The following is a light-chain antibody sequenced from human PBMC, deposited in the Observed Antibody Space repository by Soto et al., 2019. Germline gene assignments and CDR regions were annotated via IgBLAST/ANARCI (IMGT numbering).Light chain of an antibody. CDR1: QVVRSAY. Sequence: VLTQSPGTLSLSPGERATLSCRASQVVRSAYLAWYQQKPGQAPRLLMYGASSRATGTPDRFTGSGSGTDFTLTISKLEPEDLTVYFCQQYDASPTFGGGTKVEIK. V-gene: IGKV3-20*01. CDR2: GAS. CDR3: QQYDASPT. J-gene: IGKJ4*01.